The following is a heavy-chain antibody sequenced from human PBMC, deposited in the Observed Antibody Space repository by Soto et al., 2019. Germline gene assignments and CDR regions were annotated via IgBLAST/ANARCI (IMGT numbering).Heavy chain of an antibody. CDR2: IIANGGT. Sequence: QPGWSLRLSCAASVFTFNQYAMSWFRQAPGKGLKWVSIIIANGGTFYADSVKGRFTISRDNSKNTVYLQMSSLRVEDTAIYYCAKDYTVAADPSSVILFDYWGQGALVTVSS. D-gene: IGHD2-15*01. CDR1: VFTFNQYA. CDR3: AKDYTVAADPSSVILFDY. J-gene: IGHJ4*02. V-gene: IGHV3-23*01.